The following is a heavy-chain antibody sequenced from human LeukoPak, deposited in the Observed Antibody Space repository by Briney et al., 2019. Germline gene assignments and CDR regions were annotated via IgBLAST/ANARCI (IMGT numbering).Heavy chain of an antibody. D-gene: IGHD3-10*01. Sequence: GESLKISCKGSGYSFTSYWIGWVRQMPGKGREWMGNIYPGDAATRYSPSFQGQVTISADKSRSTAYLQWRSLKASDTAMYYCARVMTMVRYFDYWGQGTLVTVSS. CDR1: GYSFTSYW. CDR3: ARVMTMVRYFDY. J-gene: IGHJ4*02. V-gene: IGHV5-51*01. CDR2: IYPGDAAT.